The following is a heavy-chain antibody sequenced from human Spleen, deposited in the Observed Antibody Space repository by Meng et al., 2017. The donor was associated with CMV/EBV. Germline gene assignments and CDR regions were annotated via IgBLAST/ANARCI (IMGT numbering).Heavy chain of an antibody. CDR3: ARIVDWNFDY. V-gene: IGHV1-2*02. CDR1: GYTFTGYY. J-gene: IGHJ4*02. CDR2: ITPNSGGT. Sequence: SCQASGYTFTGYYMHWVRQAPGQGLEWMGWITPNSGGTNYAQKFQGRVTMTRDTSISTAYMELSRLRSDDTAVYYCARIVDWNFDYWGQGTLVTVSS. D-gene: IGHD3/OR15-3a*01.